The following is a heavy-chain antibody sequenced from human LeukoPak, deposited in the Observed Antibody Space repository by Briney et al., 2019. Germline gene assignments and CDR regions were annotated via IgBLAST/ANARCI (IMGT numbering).Heavy chain of an antibody. CDR3: ARNYYDNSGYKYAFDY. CDR1: GGSISSYY. D-gene: IGHD3-22*01. J-gene: IGHJ4*02. CDR2: IYTSGNT. V-gene: IGHV4-4*07. Sequence: SETLSLTCTVSGGSISSYYWSWIRQPAGKGLEWSGRIYTSGNTNYNPSLKSRVTMSVDTSKNQFSLKLSSVTAADTAVYYCARNYYDNSGYKYAFDYWGQGTLVTVSS.